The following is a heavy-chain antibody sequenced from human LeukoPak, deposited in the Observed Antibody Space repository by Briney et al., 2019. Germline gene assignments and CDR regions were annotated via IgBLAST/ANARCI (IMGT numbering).Heavy chain of an antibody. Sequence: GGSLRLSCAASGFTVSRNYMSWVRQAPGKGLEWVSVIYSGGSTYYADSLKGRFTISRDNSKNTLYLQMDSLRVEDTAVYYCAGRVSGDYPYFDYWGQGALVTVSS. CDR2: IYSGGST. J-gene: IGHJ4*02. CDR3: AGRVSGDYPYFDY. D-gene: IGHD4-17*01. V-gene: IGHV3-66*01. CDR1: GFTVSRNY.